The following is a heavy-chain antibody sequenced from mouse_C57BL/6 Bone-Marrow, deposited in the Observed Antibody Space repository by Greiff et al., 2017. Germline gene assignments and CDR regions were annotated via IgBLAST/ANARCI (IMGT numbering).Heavy chain of an antibody. D-gene: IGHD1-1*01. CDR2: IHPNSGST. Sequence: QVQLQQPGAELVKPGASVKLSCKASGYTFTSYWMHWVKQRPGPGLEWIGMIHPNSGSTNYNEKFKSKATLTVDKSSSTAYMQLSSLTSEDSAVYYCARWSGNYGSSQFLFDYWGQGTTLTVSS. V-gene: IGHV1-64*01. CDR3: ARWSGNYGSSQFLFDY. CDR1: GYTFTSYW. J-gene: IGHJ2*01.